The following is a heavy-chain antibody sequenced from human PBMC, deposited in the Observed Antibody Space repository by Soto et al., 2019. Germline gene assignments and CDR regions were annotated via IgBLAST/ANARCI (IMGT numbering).Heavy chain of an antibody. Sequence: PSSTXSLTGTFSVSCSSGFYWSWIRKSAGKGLEWIGRIYATGTTDYNPSLKSRVMMSVDTSKKQFSLKLRSVTAADTAVYYCVRDGTKNLRDWLDTWGQGISVTVSS. CDR3: VRDGTKNLRDWLDT. CDR2: IYATGTT. J-gene: IGHJ5*02. V-gene: IGHV4-4*07. D-gene: IGHD1-1*01. CDR1: VSCSSGFY.